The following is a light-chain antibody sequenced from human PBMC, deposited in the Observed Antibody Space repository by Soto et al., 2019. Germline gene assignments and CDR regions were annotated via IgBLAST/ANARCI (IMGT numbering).Light chain of an antibody. V-gene: IGKV3-15*01. J-gene: IGKJ1*01. CDR1: QSVSGN. CDR3: QQHNSWPRT. CDR2: DTS. Sequence: DIVTTQSQSPLSVSPGERATLSCRASQSVSGNLAWYQQKPGQAPTLLIYDTSTRATGIPARFSGSGSGTEFTLTISSLQSEDSAVYYCQQHNSWPRTFGQGTKVDIK.